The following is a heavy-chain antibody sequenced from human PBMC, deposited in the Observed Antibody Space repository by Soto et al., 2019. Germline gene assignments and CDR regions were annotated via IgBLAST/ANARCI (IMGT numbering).Heavy chain of an antibody. Sequence: GWSLRLSCAASGFAFSNYAMHWVRQAPGKGLEWVSSIGTSIEATYYADSEKGRFTISRDDSKNTLNLEMNSLRVEDTAVYYCARIPYDNSGTIFAYWGQGTLVTVSS. CDR3: ARIPYDNSGTIFAY. CDR2: IGTSIEAT. J-gene: IGHJ4*02. V-gene: IGHV3-23*01. CDR1: GFAFSNYA. D-gene: IGHD3-22*01.